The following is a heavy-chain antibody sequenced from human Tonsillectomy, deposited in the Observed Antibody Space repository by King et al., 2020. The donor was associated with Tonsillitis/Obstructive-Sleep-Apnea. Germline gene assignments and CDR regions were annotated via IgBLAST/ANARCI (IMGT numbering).Heavy chain of an antibody. CDR1: GGSISSSSYY. J-gene: IGHJ6*04. CDR3: ARRQWNDFFLDV. Sequence: QLQESGPGLVKPSETLSLTCTVSGGSISSSSYYWGWIRQPPGKGLGWIGSIYYSGSTYHNPSLKSRVTISVDTSKNQFSLKLSSVTAADTAVYYCARRQWNDFFLDVWGKGTPVTVSS. V-gene: IGHV4-39*01. D-gene: IGHD1-1*01. CDR2: IYYSGST.